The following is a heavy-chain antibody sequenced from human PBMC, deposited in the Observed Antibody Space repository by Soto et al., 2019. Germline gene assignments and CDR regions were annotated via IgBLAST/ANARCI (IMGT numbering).Heavy chain of an antibody. V-gene: IGHV3-30*18. J-gene: IGHJ4*02. Sequence: GGSLRLSCAASGFTFSSYGMHWVRQAPGKGLEWVAVISYDGSNKYYADSVKGRFTISRDNSKNTLYLQMNSLRAEDTAVYYCAKAPDCSGGSCYYFDYWGQGTLVTVSS. CDR2: ISYDGSNK. CDR3: AKAPDCSGGSCYYFDY. D-gene: IGHD2-15*01. CDR1: GFTFSSYG.